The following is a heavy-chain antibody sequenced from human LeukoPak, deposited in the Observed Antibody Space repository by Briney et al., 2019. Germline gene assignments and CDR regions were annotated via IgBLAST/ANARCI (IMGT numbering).Heavy chain of an antibody. CDR3: ARDGYYYDSSGRNDAFDI. CDR2: IVPMFGIA. CDR1: GGTFITYG. D-gene: IGHD3-22*01. J-gene: IGHJ3*02. Sequence: EASVKVSCKASGGTFITYGINWVRQAPGQGLEWMGGIVPMFGIANYAQKFEGRVSITTDESSTTAYMELSSLRSDDTAVYYCARDGYYYDSSGRNDAFDIWGQGTMVTVSS. V-gene: IGHV1-69*05.